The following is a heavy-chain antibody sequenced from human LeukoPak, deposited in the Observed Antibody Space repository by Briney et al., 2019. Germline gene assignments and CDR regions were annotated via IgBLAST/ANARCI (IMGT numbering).Heavy chain of an antibody. J-gene: IGHJ6*03. Sequence: GESLKISCKGSGYSFTNYWIGWVRQMPGKGLEWMGIIYPGDSDTRYSPSFQGQVTISADKSISTAYLQWSSLKASDTAMYYCARHISHEYHYYYYMDVWGKGTTVTVSS. CDR2: IYPGDSDT. V-gene: IGHV5-51*01. D-gene: IGHD2/OR15-2a*01. CDR3: ARHISHEYHYYYYMDV. CDR1: GYSFTNYW.